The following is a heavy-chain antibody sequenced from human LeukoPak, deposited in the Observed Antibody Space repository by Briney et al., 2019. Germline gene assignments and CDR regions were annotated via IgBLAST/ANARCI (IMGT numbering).Heavy chain of an antibody. D-gene: IGHD4/OR15-4a*01. J-gene: IGHJ3*02. V-gene: IGHV5-51*01. Sequence: GGSLKISRKGSGYSFNTYWIGWVRQMPGKGLEWMGLIYPGDSDTKYCPSFRGQVTISADKSIRTAYLQWSSLKASDSAMYYCARPQDFGVTGINGFDIWGQGTMVSVSS. CDR3: ARPQDFGVTGINGFDI. CDR1: GYSFNTYW. CDR2: IYPGDSDT.